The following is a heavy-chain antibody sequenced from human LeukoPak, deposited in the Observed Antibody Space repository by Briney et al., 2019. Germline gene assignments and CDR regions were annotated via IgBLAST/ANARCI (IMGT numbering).Heavy chain of an antibody. V-gene: IGHV1-18*01. D-gene: IGHD2-2*01. CDR1: GYTFTSYG. J-gene: IGHJ6*02. Sequence: GAAVKVSCKASGYTFTSYGISWVRQAPGQGLEWMGWISAYNGNTTYAQKFEGRVTMTTDTSTSTAYMELRSLRSDDTAVYYCARDLLISAIVVVPAGPYGMDVWGQGTTVTVSS. CDR3: ARDLLISAIVVVPAGPYGMDV. CDR2: ISAYNGNT.